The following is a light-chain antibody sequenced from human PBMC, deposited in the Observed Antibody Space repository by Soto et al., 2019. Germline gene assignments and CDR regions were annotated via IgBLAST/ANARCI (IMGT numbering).Light chain of an antibody. Sequence: QSVLTQPASVSGSPGQSITISCTGTSSDVGGYNFVSWYQQHPGKAPKLMIYEVSNRPSGVSNRFSGSKSGNTASLTISGLQPEDDADYYCSSYTSSSTLVFGTGTKVTVL. J-gene: IGLJ1*01. CDR1: SSDVGGYNF. V-gene: IGLV2-14*01. CDR3: SSYTSSSTLV. CDR2: EVS.